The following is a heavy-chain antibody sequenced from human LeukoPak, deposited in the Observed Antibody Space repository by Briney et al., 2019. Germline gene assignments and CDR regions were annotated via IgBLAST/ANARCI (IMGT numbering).Heavy chain of an antibody. Sequence: GGSLRLSCAASGFTFSSYAMSWVRQAPGKGLEWDSAISGSGGSTYYADSVKGRFTISRDNSKNTLYLQMNSLRAEDTAVYYCAKGRGGSSNWGSDHWGQGTQVTVSS. D-gene: IGHD7-27*01. J-gene: IGHJ4*02. CDR2: ISGSGGST. CDR3: AKGRGGSSNWGSDH. V-gene: IGHV3-23*01. CDR1: GFTFSSYA.